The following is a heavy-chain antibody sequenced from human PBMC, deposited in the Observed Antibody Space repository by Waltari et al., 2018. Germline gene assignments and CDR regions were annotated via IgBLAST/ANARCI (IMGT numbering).Heavy chain of an antibody. D-gene: IGHD5-12*01. CDR3: ARDTVDSGYVGFYFDY. CDR2: ISGNFGST. Sequence: EVQLLESGGGLVQPGWYLRLSCVAYGFTFIGYAGGGVRQAPGKGLEWVSTISGNFGSTYYAESVKGRFTTSRDNSKNTLYLQMNSLRVEDTAVYYCARDTVDSGYVGFYFDYWGQGILVTVSS. CDR1: GFTFIGYA. V-gene: IGHV3-23*01. J-gene: IGHJ4*02.